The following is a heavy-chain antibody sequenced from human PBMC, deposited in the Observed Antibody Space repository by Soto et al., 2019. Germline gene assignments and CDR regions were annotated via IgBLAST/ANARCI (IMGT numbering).Heavy chain of an antibody. Sequence: SQTHSLTCAISGDRVSTNGSAWNWNRQSPSRGLEWLGRTYYRSQWYYDYAVSVKSRITINPDTSKNQFSLHLNSVTPEDTAVYYCARGRPYYPFDYWDQGTLVTVSS. D-gene: IGHD3-22*01. CDR3: ARGRPYYPFDY. V-gene: IGHV6-1*01. CDR2: TYYRSQWYY. J-gene: IGHJ4*02. CDR1: GDRVSTNGSA.